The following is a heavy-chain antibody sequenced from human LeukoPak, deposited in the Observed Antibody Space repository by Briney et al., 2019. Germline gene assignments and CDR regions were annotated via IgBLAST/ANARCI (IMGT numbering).Heavy chain of an antibody. J-gene: IGHJ4*02. Sequence: GGSLRLSCAASAFTVSSYYMSWVRQAPGKGLEWVSVIYGGGGTYYAGSVRGRFTISRDDSRNTLYLHMIGLRAEDTAVYYCARSPWGDSSGPYYFDSWGQGTLVTVSS. V-gene: IGHV3-53*01. D-gene: IGHD6-19*01. CDR1: AFTVSSYY. CDR2: IYGGGGT. CDR3: ARSPWGDSSGPYYFDS.